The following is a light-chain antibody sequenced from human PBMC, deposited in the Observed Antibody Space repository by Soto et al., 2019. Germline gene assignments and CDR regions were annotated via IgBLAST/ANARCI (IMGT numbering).Light chain of an antibody. J-gene: IGKJ1*01. V-gene: IGKV3-15*01. CDR2: GAS. CDR1: QSVSSK. CDR3: QQYNSWLWT. Sequence: IVMTQTPATLSVAPGEGATLSCRASQSVSSKLAWYQQKPGQAPRLLIYGASTRATGIPARFSGSGSGTEFTLIICSLQSEDSAVYYCQQYNSWLWTFGQGTKVDIK.